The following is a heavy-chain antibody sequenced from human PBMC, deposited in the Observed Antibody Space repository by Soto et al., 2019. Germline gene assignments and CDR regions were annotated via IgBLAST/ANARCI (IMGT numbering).Heavy chain of an antibody. V-gene: IGHV4-59*01. CDR1: GGSISSYY. CDR3: ARKVPYCTNGVCYGPNWFDP. CDR2: IYYSGST. D-gene: IGHD2-8*01. Sequence: QVQLQESGPGLVKPSETLSLTCTVSGGSISSYYWSWIRQPPGKGLEWIGYIYYSGSTNYNPSLKGRVTISVDTSKNQFSLKLGSVTAADTAVYYCARKVPYCTNGVCYGPNWFDPWGQGTLVTVSS. J-gene: IGHJ5*02.